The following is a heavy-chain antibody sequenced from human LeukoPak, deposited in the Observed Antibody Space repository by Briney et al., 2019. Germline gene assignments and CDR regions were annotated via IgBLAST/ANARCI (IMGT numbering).Heavy chain of an antibody. CDR3: ARPLRENGYFYFDN. Sequence: PGGSLRLSCAASGFTFSDYYMNWIRQAPGKGLEWVSYISSSADSVKGRFTISRDNAKNSLYLQMNSLRAEDTAIYYCARPLRENGYFYFDNWGQGTLVTVSS. CDR1: GFTFSDYY. J-gene: IGHJ4*02. CDR2: ISS. D-gene: IGHD3-22*01. V-gene: IGHV3-69-1*01.